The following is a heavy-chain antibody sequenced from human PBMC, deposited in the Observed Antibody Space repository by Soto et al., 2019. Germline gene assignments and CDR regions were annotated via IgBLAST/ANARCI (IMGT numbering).Heavy chain of an antibody. D-gene: IGHD2-21*02. CDR1: GGSFSGYY. CDR3: ASPRGPVVVTATPRHNAFNI. J-gene: IGHJ3*02. CDR2: INHSGST. Sequence: PSETLSLTSAVSGGSFSGYYWSWIRQPPGKGLEWIGEINHSGSTNYNPSLKSRVTISVDTSKNQFALKLSSVTDADTAVYYCASPRGPVVVTATPRHNAFNIWGQGTMVTVSS. V-gene: IGHV4-34*01.